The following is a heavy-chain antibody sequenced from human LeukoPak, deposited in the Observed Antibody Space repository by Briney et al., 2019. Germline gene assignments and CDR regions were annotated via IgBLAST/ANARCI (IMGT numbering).Heavy chain of an antibody. CDR2: IYSGGST. J-gene: IGHJ4*02. Sequence: PGGSLRLSCAASGFTVSSNYMSWVRQAPGKGLEWVSVIYSGGSTYYADSVKGRFTISRDNSKNTLYLQMNSLRAEDTAVYYCARGEWLDYFDYWGQGTLVTVSS. CDR3: ARGEWLDYFDY. CDR1: GFTVSSNY. V-gene: IGHV3-53*01. D-gene: IGHD6-19*01.